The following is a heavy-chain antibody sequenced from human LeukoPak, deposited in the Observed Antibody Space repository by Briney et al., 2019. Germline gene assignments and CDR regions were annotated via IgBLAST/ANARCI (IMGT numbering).Heavy chain of an antibody. J-gene: IGHJ5*02. CDR1: GFTFSSYE. CDR2: ISSSGSTI. Sequence: GGSLRLSCAATGFTFSSYEMNWVRQAPAKGLEWVSYISSSGSTIYYADSVKDRFTISRDNAKNSLYLQMNSLRAEDTAVYYCARVWLRSMGVHPWGQGTLVTVSS. D-gene: IGHD3-10*01. V-gene: IGHV3-48*03. CDR3: ARVWLRSMGVHP.